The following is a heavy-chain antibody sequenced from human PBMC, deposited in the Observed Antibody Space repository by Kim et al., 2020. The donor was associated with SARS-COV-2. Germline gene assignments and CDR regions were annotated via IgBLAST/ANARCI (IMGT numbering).Heavy chain of an antibody. J-gene: IGHJ4*02. CDR1: GGSFSGYY. D-gene: IGHD3-10*01. CDR3: ARVAYYGSGSYRGDDY. V-gene: IGHV4-34*01. CDR2: INHSGST. Sequence: SETLSLTCAVYGGSFSGYYWSWIRQPPGKGLEWIGEINHSGSTNYNPSLKSRVTISVDTSKNQFSLKLSSVTAADTAVYYCARVAYYGSGSYRGDDYWGQGTLVTVSS.